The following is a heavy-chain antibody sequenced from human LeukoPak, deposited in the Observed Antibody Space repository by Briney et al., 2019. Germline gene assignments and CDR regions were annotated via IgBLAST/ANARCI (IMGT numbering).Heavy chain of an antibody. V-gene: IGHV3-33*06. Sequence: GGSLRLSCAASGFTFSSFGMHWVRQAPGRGLEWMATIWYDGTTTYYADSVKGRFTISRDDSKNTVYLQMNSLRAEDTATYYCAKDTLAYYFDYWGQGTLVTVSS. CDR2: IWYDGTTT. J-gene: IGHJ4*02. CDR3: AKDTLAYYFDY. CDR1: GFTFSSFG.